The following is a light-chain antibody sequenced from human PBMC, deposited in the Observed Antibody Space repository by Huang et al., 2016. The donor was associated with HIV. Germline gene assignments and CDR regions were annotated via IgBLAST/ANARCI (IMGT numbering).Light chain of an antibody. Sequence: DIVMTQTPLSSSVTLGEPASISCRSSESLVNSDGNTYLNWLQQRPGQPPRLLTYKVSDRLSGVPDRFNGRGAGTDFTLKISRVEVEDVGVYYCMQATQFPYTFGQGTRLEIK. CDR3: MQATQFPYT. J-gene: IGKJ2*01. V-gene: IGKV2-24*01. CDR1: ESLVNSDGNTY. CDR2: KVS.